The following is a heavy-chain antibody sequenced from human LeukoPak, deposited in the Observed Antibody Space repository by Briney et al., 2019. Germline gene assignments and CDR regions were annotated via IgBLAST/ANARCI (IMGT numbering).Heavy chain of an antibody. Sequence: GGSLRLSCAASGFTFSRYWMSWVRQAPGKGLEWVAVISYDGSNKYYADSVKGRFTISRDNSKNTLYLQMNSLRAEDTAVYYCARAGYIAARPQFYYYYMDVWGKGTTVTVSS. CDR1: GFTFSRYW. D-gene: IGHD6-6*01. CDR3: ARAGYIAARPQFYYYYMDV. CDR2: ISYDGSNK. V-gene: IGHV3-30-3*01. J-gene: IGHJ6*03.